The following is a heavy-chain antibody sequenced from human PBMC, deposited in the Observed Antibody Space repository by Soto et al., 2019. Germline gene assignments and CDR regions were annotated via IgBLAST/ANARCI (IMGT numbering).Heavy chain of an antibody. V-gene: IGHV3-11*01. D-gene: IGHD1-26*01. CDR1: GFTFSDYY. Sequence: GGSLRLSCASSGFTFSDYYTSWIRQAPGKGLEWVSYISSSGSTIYYADSVKGRFTISRDNAKNSLYLQMNSLRAEDTAVYYCARETNGFMGAIAPAGYYYYGMDVWGQGTTVTVSS. CDR3: ARETNGFMGAIAPAGYYYYGMDV. CDR2: ISSSGSTI. J-gene: IGHJ6*02.